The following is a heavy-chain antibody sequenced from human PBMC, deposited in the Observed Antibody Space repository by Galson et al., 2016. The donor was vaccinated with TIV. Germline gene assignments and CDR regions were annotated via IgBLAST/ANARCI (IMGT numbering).Heavy chain of an antibody. CDR1: GYRFVDYY. CDR2: INLNSGGT. CDR3: AREAYCDLERRHNWFDP. J-gene: IGHJ5*02. V-gene: IGHV1-2*02. Sequence: SVKVSCKASGYRFVDYYMNWVRQAPGRGLEWMGWINLNSGGTVYAQKFQGRVTMTRDTSVSTAYMELSRLMSDDTAVYYCAREAYCDLERRHNWFDPWGQGTLVTVSS. D-gene: IGHD2-21*01.